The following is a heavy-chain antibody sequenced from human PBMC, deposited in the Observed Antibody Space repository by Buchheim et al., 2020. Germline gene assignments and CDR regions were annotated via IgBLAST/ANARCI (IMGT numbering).Heavy chain of an antibody. Sequence: QVQLVESGGGVVQPGRSLRLSCAASGFTFSSYGMHWVRQAPGKGLEWVAVISYDGSNKYYADSVKGRFTISRDNSKNTLYLQMNCLRAEDTAVYYCANAVVVDYWGQGTL. CDR3: ANAVVVDY. CDR2: ISYDGSNK. J-gene: IGHJ4*02. D-gene: IGHD3-22*01. V-gene: IGHV3-30*18. CDR1: GFTFSSYG.